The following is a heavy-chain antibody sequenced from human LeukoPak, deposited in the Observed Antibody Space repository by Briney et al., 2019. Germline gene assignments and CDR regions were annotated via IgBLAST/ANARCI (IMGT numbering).Heavy chain of an antibody. Sequence: GRSLRLSCAASGFTFSSYAMHWVRQAPGKGLEWVAAISYDGSNKYYADSVKGRFTISRDNSKNTLYLQMNSLRAEDTAVYYCARDRGDYGDYSFDYWGQGTLVTVSS. CDR3: ARDRGDYGDYSFDY. D-gene: IGHD4-17*01. CDR2: ISYDGSNK. J-gene: IGHJ4*02. V-gene: IGHV3-30-3*01. CDR1: GFTFSSYA.